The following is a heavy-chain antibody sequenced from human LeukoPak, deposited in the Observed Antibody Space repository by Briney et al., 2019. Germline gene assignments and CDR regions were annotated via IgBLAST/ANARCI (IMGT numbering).Heavy chain of an antibody. CDR1: GGTFSSYA. V-gene: IGHV1-69*05. J-gene: IGHJ5*02. Sequence: SVKVSCKASGGTFSSYAISWVRQTPRQGLEWMGGIIPIFGTANYAQKFQGRVTITTDESTSTAYMELSSLRSEDTAVYYCARVGIAAAGGTEWFDPWGQGTLVTVSS. CDR2: IIPIFGTA. D-gene: IGHD6-13*01. CDR3: ARVGIAAAGGTEWFDP.